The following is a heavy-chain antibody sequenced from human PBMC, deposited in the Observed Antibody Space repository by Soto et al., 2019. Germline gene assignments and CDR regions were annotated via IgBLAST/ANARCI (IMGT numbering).Heavy chain of an antibody. CDR2: IYYSGST. CDR3: ARLYAFGLGEFYFDY. D-gene: IGHD3-16*01. V-gene: IGHV4-39*01. Sequence: SETLSLTCTVSGGSISSSSYYWGWIRQPPGKGLEWIGSIYYSGSTYYNPSLKSRVTISVDTSKNQFSLKLSSVTAADTAVYYCARLYAFGLGEFYFDYWGQGTLVTVSS. CDR1: GGSISSSSYY. J-gene: IGHJ4*02.